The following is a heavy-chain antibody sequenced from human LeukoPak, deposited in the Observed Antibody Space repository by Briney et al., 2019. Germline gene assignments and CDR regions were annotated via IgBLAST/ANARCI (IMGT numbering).Heavy chain of an antibody. V-gene: IGHV3-30*02. J-gene: IGHJ4*02. CDR1: GFTFSSYG. D-gene: IGHD3-3*01. CDR3: AKAHLFLRFTYYFDY. Sequence: GGSLRLSCAASGFTFSSYGMHWVRQAPGKGLEWVAFIRYDGSNKYYADSVKGRFTISRDNSKNTLYLQMNSLRAEDTAVYYCAKAHLFLRFTYYFDYWGQGTLVTVSS. CDR2: IRYDGSNK.